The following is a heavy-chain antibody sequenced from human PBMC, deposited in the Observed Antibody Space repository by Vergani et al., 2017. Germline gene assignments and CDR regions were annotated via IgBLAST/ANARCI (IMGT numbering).Heavy chain of an antibody. J-gene: IGHJ4*02. D-gene: IGHD5-18*01. Sequence: VQLLESGGGLVQPGGSLRLSCAASGFTFSSYGMHWVRQAPGKGLEWVAVIWYDGSNKYYADSVKGRFTISRDNAKNTLYLQMNSLRAEDTAVYYCARVREWDTAMFPFDYWGQGTLVTVSS. CDR2: IWYDGSNK. CDR1: GFTFSSYG. V-gene: IGHV3-33*01. CDR3: ARVREWDTAMFPFDY.